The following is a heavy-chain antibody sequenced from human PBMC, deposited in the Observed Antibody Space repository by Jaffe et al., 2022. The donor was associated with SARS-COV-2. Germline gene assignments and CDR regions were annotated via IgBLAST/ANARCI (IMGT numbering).Heavy chain of an antibody. Sequence: QLQLQESGPGLVKPSETLSLTCTVSGGSISSSSYYWGWIRQPPGKGLEWIGSIYYSGSTYYNPSLKSRVTISVDTSKNQFSLKLSSVTAADTAVYYCARHGIVEQLTHGDNWFDPWGQGTLVTVSS. J-gene: IGHJ5*02. CDR3: ARHGIVEQLTHGDNWFDP. V-gene: IGHV4-39*01. CDR1: GGSISSSSYY. CDR2: IYYSGST. D-gene: IGHD6-13*01.